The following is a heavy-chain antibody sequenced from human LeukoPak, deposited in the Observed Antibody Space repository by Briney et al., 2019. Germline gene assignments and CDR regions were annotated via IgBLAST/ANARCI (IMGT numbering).Heavy chain of an antibody. V-gene: IGHV1-2*02. D-gene: IGHD3-3*01. CDR1: GYTFSGYY. J-gene: IGHJ4*02. CDR3: CFGVVMDFDY. CDR2: INPNSGGT. Sequence: ASVKVSCKASGYTFSGYYIHWVRQAPGQGLEWMGWINPNSGGTNYAQKFQGRVTMTRGTSISTAYMELSRLRSDDTAVYYCCFGVVMDFDYWGQGTLVTVSS.